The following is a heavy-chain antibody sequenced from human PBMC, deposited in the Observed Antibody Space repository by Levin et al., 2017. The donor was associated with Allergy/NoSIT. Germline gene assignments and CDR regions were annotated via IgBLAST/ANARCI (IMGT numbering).Heavy chain of an antibody. CDR2: IWSDGSNV. Sequence: GGSLRLSCAASGFTFSIYGIHWVRQAPGKGLEWVAVIWSDGSNVYYADSVKGRFTISRDNSKNTLYLQMNSLRAEDTATYYCARASGPFDYWGQGTLVTVSS. CDR1: GFTFSIYG. V-gene: IGHV3-33*01. CDR3: ARASGPFDY. J-gene: IGHJ4*02.